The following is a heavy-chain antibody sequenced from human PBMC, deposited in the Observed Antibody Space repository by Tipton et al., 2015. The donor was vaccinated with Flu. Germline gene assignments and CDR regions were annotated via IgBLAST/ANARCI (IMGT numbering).Heavy chain of an antibody. CDR1: GGSIINSNYY. D-gene: IGHD3-22*01. J-gene: IGHJ4*02. CDR3: AREPMN. Sequence: PGLVKPSETLSLICSVSGGSIINSNYYWGWIRQPPGKGLEWIGAINDNGDARYNPSLKSRATISVDTSNNQISLRLNSVTAADTALYYCAREPMNWGQGTLVTVSS. V-gene: IGHV4-39*07. CDR2: INDNGDA.